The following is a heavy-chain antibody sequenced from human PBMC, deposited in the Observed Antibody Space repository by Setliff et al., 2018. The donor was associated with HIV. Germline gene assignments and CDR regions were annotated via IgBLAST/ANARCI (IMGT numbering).Heavy chain of an antibody. V-gene: IGHV3-30*03. Sequence: PGGSLRLSCAASGFIFNTYAMTWVRQAPGKGLEWVSAISYDGSRIHYADSVKGRFTISRDNSKNTLYLQVNSLRPEDTAVYHCASARIPTGGTSTSFDYWGQGTLVTVSS. CDR2: ISYDGSRI. D-gene: IGHD1-1*01. J-gene: IGHJ4*02. CDR1: GFIFNTYA. CDR3: ASARIPTGGTSTSFDY.